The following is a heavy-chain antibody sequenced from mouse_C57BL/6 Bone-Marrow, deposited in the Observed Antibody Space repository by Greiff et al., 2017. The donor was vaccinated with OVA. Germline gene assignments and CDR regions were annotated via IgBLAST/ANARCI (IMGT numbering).Heavy chain of an antibody. D-gene: IGHD2-4*01. CDR3: ARGGLRRAWFAY. Sequence: VKLQESGAELARPGASVKLSCKASGYTFTSYGISWVKQRTGQGLEWIGEIYPRSGNTYYNEKFKGKATLTAEKSSSTAYMELRSLTSEDSAVYFCARGGLRRAWFAYWGQGTLVTVSA. CDR2: IYPRSGNT. J-gene: IGHJ3*01. V-gene: IGHV1-81*01. CDR1: GYTFTSYG.